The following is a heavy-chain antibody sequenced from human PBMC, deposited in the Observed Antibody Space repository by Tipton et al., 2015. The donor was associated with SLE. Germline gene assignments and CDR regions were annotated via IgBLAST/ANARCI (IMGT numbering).Heavy chain of an antibody. CDR3: ARAVEVSGGWELHDY. CDR2: IHYSGST. CDR1: GGSLSSHY. V-gene: IGHV4-59*11. D-gene: IGHD1-26*01. J-gene: IGHJ4*02. Sequence: TLSLTCTVYGGSLSSHYWSWIRQSPGKGLEWIGYIHYSGSTHYSPSLMSRATISADTSKNQFSLKVTSVTAADTAVYYCARAVEVSGGWELHDYWGQGTLVTVSS.